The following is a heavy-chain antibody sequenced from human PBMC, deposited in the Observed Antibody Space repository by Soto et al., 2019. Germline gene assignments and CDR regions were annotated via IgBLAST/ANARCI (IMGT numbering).Heavy chain of an antibody. CDR2: ISGSGGGT. Sequence: PWGSLRLSCAASGFTFISYAISLFRQAPGKGLEWVSAISGSGGGTYYADSVKGRFTISRDNSKNTLYLQMNSLRAEDTAVYYCAREVGATGYWGQGTLVTVSS. CDR1: GFTFISYA. CDR3: AREVGATGY. V-gene: IGHV3-23*01. J-gene: IGHJ4*02. D-gene: IGHD1-26*01.